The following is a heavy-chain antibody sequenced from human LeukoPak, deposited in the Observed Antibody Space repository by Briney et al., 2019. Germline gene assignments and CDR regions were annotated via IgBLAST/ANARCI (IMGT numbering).Heavy chain of an antibody. CDR1: GFTFSSYG. Sequence: PGGSLRLSCAASGFTFSSYGMHWVRQAPGKGLEWVAVISYDGSNKYYADSVKGRFTISRDNAKNSLYLQMNSLRAEDTAVYYCARERYSGYPNENTVTNPFDYWGQGTLVTVSS. CDR3: ARERYSGYPNENTVTNPFDY. J-gene: IGHJ4*02. D-gene: IGHD5-12*01. V-gene: IGHV3-30*03. CDR2: ISYDGSNK.